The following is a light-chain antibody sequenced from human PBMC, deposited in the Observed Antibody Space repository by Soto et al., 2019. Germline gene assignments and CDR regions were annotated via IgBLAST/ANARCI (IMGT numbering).Light chain of an antibody. Sequence: QSVLSQPPSASGPPGQTVTISCSGSDSNIGTNTVNWYQHVPGTAPKLLIFGNSQRPSGVPARFSGSKSGTSASLAISGLQSEDEADYYCAPWDDSLNGPVFGGGTQLTVL. CDR3: APWDDSLNGPV. CDR2: GNS. CDR1: DSNIGTNT. V-gene: IGLV1-44*01. J-gene: IGLJ2*01.